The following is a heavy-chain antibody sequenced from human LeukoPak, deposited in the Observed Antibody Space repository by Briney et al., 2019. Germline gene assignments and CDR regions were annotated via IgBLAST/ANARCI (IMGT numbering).Heavy chain of an antibody. Sequence: GGSLRLSCAASGFTFSSYSMNWVRQAPGKGLEWVSSISSSSSYIYYADSVKGRFTVSRDNSKNTLYLHMNGLRGDDTGLYYCARDSAEGGFDYWGQGTMVPVSS. CDR1: GFTFSSYS. D-gene: IGHD6-25*01. CDR2: ISSSSSYI. J-gene: IGHJ4*02. CDR3: ARDSAEGGFDY. V-gene: IGHV3-21*06.